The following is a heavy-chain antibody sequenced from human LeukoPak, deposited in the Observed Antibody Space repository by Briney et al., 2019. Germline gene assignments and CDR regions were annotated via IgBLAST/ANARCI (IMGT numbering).Heavy chain of an antibody. J-gene: IGHJ4*02. CDR3: VRGRFYYDTSGYFDY. Sequence: GSLRLSCAASEFTFSSYAFHWVRQAPGKGLDWVTLISYDGTDKYYADSVKGRFTVSRDNSKNTLYLQMNSLRPEDTAVYYCVRGRFYYDTSGYFDYWGQGALVTVSS. V-gene: IGHV3-30*01. CDR1: EFTFSSYA. CDR2: ISYDGTDK. D-gene: IGHD3-22*01.